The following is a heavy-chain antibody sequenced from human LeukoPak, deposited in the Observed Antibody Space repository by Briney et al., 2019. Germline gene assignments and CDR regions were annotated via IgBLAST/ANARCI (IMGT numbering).Heavy chain of an antibody. J-gene: IGHJ4*02. D-gene: IGHD5-18*01. CDR3: ARHLSGITGYTYGRGIDY. V-gene: IGHV3-66*04. CDR2: IYSGGNT. CDR1: GLNVKNNY. Sequence: GGSLRLSCVTSGLNVKNNYMFWVRQSPVKGLEWVSIIYSGGNTFYADSVKGRFTISRDNAKKSLYLQMNSLRAEDTAVYYCARHLSGITGYTYGRGIDYWGQGTLLTVSS.